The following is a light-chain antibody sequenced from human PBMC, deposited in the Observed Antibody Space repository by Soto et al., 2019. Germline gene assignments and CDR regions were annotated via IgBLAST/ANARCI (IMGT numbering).Light chain of an antibody. CDR1: SSDIGGYNY. J-gene: IGLJ1*01. CDR3: SSYTSSSTLYV. CDR2: EVS. V-gene: IGLV2-14*01. Sequence: LTQPAYVSGSPGQSLTISFAGTSSDIGGYNYVSWYQQHPGKAPKVMIYEVSNRPSGVSNRFSGSKSGNTASLTISGLQAEDEADYYCSSYTSSSTLYVFGSGTKVTAL.